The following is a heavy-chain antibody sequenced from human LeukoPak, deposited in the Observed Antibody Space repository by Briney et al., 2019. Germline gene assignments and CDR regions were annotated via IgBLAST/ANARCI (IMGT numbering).Heavy chain of an antibody. V-gene: IGHV1-18*01. J-gene: IGHJ6*02. CDR1: GYSYTSYA. CDR3: ARDSLRSIGSTYYNALDV. CDR2: ISAYNGNT. Sequence: ASMKVSCKASGYSYTSYAINWVRQAPGQGLEWMGWISAYNGNTDYAQKLQGRVTMTTDTSTSTAYMELRSLTSDDTAVYYCARDSLRSIGSTYYNALDVWGQGTTVTVSS. D-gene: IGHD2-21*01.